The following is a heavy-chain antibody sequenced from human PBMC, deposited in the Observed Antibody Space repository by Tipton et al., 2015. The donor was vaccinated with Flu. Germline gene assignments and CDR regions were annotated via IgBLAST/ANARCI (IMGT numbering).Heavy chain of an antibody. CDR2: IYTRGST. D-gene: IGHD4-17*01. CDR1: GGSISSGNYY. J-gene: IGHJ5*02. CDR3: ARDRVGDYSGFDP. V-gene: IGHV4-61*02. Sequence: TLSLTCTVSGGSISSGNYYWTWIRQPAGKGLEWIGRIYTRGSTNYNPSLKSRATISVDTSKNQFSLKLSSVTAADTAVYYCARDRVGDYSGFDPWGQGTLVTVSS.